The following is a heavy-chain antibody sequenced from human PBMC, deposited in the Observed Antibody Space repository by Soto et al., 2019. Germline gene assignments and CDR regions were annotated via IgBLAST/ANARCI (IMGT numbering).Heavy chain of an antibody. J-gene: IGHJ6*02. V-gene: IGHV1-69*06. CDR2: IIPIFGTA. Sequence: SVKVSCKASGGTFSSYAISWVRQAPGQGLEWMGGIIPIFGTANYAQKFQGRVTITADKSTSTAYMELSSLRSEDTAVYYCLCYYYYGMDVWSQGTTVTVSS. CDR3: LCYYYYGMDV. CDR1: GGTFSSYA.